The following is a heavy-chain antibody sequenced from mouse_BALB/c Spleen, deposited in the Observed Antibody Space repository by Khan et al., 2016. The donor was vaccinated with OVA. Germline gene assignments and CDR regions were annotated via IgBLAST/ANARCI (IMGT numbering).Heavy chain of an antibody. Sequence: EVQLQESGPGLVKPSQSLSLTCTVTGYSITSDYTWNWIRQFPGNKLEWMGYINYSGSTNYNPSLKSRISFPRDTSKNQFFLQLNSVTTEDTATYYCAREVGLRLKGASDYWGQGTSVTVSS. CDR2: INYSGST. CDR3: AREVGLRLKGASDY. D-gene: IGHD1-2*01. V-gene: IGHV3-2*02. J-gene: IGHJ4*01. CDR1: GYSITSDYT.